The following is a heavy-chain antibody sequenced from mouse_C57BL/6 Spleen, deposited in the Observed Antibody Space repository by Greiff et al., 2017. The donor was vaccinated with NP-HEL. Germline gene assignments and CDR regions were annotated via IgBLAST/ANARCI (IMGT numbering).Heavy chain of an antibody. V-gene: IGHV1-4*01. CDR1: GYTFTSYT. J-gene: IGHJ2*01. Sequence: QVQLQQSGAELARPGASVKMSCKASGYTFTSYTMHWVKQRPGQGLEWIGYINPSSGYTKYNQKFKDKATLTADKSSSTAYMQMSSLTSADSAVYDCARSYYDYFDYWGQGTTLTVSS. CDR3: ARSYYDYFDY. CDR2: INPSSGYT. D-gene: IGHD2-4*01.